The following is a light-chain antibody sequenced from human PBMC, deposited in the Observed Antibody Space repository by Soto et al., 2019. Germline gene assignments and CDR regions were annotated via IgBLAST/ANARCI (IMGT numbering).Light chain of an antibody. V-gene: IGLV2-8*01. J-gene: IGLJ1*01. CDR2: AVS. CDR1: SSDVGGYNY. CDR3: SSYVGSNNFV. Sequence: QSVLTQPPSASGSPGQSVTISCTGTSSDVGGYNYVSWYQQHPGKAPKLMIYAVSKRPSGVPDRFSGSKSGNTASLTVSGLQAEDEADDSCSSYVGSNNFVFGTGTKLTVL.